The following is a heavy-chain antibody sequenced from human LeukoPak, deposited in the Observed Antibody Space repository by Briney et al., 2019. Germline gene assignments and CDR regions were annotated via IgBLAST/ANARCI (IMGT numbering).Heavy chain of an antibody. V-gene: IGHV1-69*13. J-gene: IGHJ6*04. D-gene: IGHD3-3*01. CDR2: IIPIFGTA. CDR3: ASAPTGLRFLEWSFV. Sequence: SVKVSCKASGGTFSSYAISWVRQAPGQGLEWMGGIIPIFGTANYAQKFQGRVTITADESTSTAYMELSSLRSEDTAVYYCASAPTGLRFLEWSFVWGKGTTVTVSS. CDR1: GGTFSSYA.